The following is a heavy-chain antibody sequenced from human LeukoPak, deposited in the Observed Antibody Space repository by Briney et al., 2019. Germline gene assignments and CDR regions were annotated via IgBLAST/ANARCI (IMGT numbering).Heavy chain of an antibody. J-gene: IGHJ3*02. D-gene: IGHD3-16*02. Sequence: ASVKVSCKASGYTFTSYDINWVRQATGQGLEWMGWISAYNGNTNYAQKLQGRVTMTTDTSTSTAYMELRSLRSDDTAVYYCARDLTVITFGGVIVIAHDAFDIWGQGTMVTVSS. CDR1: GYTFTSYD. CDR3: ARDLTVITFGGVIVIAHDAFDI. V-gene: IGHV1-18*01. CDR2: ISAYNGNT.